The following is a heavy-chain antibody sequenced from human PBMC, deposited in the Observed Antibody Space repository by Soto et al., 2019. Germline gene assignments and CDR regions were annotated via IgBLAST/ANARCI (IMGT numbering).Heavy chain of an antibody. V-gene: IGHV3-23*01. J-gene: IGHJ4*02. CDR1: GFTFREYS. Sequence: EVQLSESGGGLVQPGGSLRLSCAASGFTFREYSMTWVRQAPGMGLEWVSTISGGGSTTYYAGSVAGGFIISRDNSKNTVYLQLDGLRVEDTAVYYCVRRAGECNGGSCYSRFWGQGSLVTVSS. CDR2: ISGGGSTT. D-gene: IGHD2-15*01. CDR3: VRRAGECNGGSCYSRF.